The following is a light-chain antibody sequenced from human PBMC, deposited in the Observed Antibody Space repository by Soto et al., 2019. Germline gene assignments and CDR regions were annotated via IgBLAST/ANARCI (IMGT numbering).Light chain of an antibody. CDR1: QDISSW. CDR2: AAS. Sequence: DIQMTQSPSSVSASVGDTVTITCRASQDISSWVAWYQQKPGKAPKLLISAASSLQSGVPTRFSGSASGTDFTLIISGLQPEDFATYFCQQGDSFPFTFGGGTKVEIK. J-gene: IGKJ4*01. CDR3: QQGDSFPFT. V-gene: IGKV1-12*01.